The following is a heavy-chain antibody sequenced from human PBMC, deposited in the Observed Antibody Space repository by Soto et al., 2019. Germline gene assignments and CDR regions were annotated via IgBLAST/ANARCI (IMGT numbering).Heavy chain of an antibody. CDR2: INPNSGGT. Sequence: VKVSCKASGYTFTGYYMHWVRQAPGQGLEWMGWINPNSGGTNYAQKFQGWVTMTRDTSISTAYMELSRLRSDDTAVYYCARDGGQQLVTRGGYYYYGMDVWGQGTTVTVSS. D-gene: IGHD6-13*01. J-gene: IGHJ6*02. CDR3: ARDGGQQLVTRGGYYYYGMDV. V-gene: IGHV1-2*04. CDR1: GYTFTGYY.